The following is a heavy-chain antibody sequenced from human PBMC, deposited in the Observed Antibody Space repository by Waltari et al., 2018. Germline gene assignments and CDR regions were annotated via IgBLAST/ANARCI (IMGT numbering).Heavy chain of an antibody. Sequence: EVQLVESGGGLVKPGGSLSFSCAASGLHFSSYSMTWVRQAPGKGLEWVSYISSSCSYRYYQAAVKGRFTIYRDNAKKSLYLQMNRLRAEVTAVYSCARGGNWGSLDIWGPVTMVTGSS. D-gene: IGHD7-27*01. CDR2: ISSSCSYR. CDR1: GLHFSSYS. CDR3: ARGGNWGSLDI. V-gene: IGHV3-21*01. J-gene: IGHJ3*02.